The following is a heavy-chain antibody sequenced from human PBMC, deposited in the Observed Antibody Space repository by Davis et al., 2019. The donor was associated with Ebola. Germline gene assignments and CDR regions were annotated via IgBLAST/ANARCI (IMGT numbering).Heavy chain of an antibody. CDR2: IYPGDSDT. V-gene: IGHV5-51*01. D-gene: IGHD1-26*01. CDR3: ARHLLPYVGLDY. J-gene: IGHJ4*02. CDR1: GYSFPNNW. Sequence: GGSLRLSCKASGYSFPNNWIGWVRQMPGKGLEWMWIIYPGDSDTRYNPSFEGHVTISADKSTTTVYLQWSRLKASDTAMYYCARHLLPYVGLDYWGQGTLVTVSS.